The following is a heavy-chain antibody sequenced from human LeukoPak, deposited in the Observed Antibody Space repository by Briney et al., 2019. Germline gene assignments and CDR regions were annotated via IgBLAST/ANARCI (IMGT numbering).Heavy chain of an antibody. J-gene: IGHJ4*02. CDR3: ARIIIGATGVDY. CDR2: INTDGSLT. V-gene: IGHV3-74*01. Sequence: GGSLRLSCAASGFTFSSYWMHWVRQAPGKGLVWVSRINTDGSLTNYADSVKGRFTSSRDNAKNTLYLQMNSLRVEDTAIYYGARIIIGATGVDYWGQGAPVTVSS. CDR1: GFTFSSYW. D-gene: IGHD1-26*01.